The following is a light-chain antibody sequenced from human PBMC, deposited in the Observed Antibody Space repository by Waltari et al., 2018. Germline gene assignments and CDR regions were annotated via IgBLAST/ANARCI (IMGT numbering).Light chain of an antibody. CDR3: QHRYYCLALT. CDR1: QNSSSL. J-gene: IGKJ4*02. Sequence: EIVLPQSQATLSLPPGERAPSSCTASQNSSSLLAWYQQKHGQSPRLLIYDAANRATGIPDRFSGSGSGTDSTLTISSLEPEDFAVDFCQHRYYCLALTFGGGTTVEIK. CDR2: DAA. V-gene: IGKV3-11*01.